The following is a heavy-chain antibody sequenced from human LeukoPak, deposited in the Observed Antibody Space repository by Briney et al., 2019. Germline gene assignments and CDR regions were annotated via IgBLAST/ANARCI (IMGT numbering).Heavy chain of an antibody. CDR3: ATYCSHTSCHTGGGFQH. V-gene: IGHV4-61*02. CDR1: GGSISSGGYF. CDR2: IYTSGGT. J-gene: IGHJ1*01. D-gene: IGHD2-2*02. Sequence: SQTLSLTCTVSGGSISSGGYFWSWIRQPAGKGLEWIGRIYTSGGTNYNPSLNSRVTVSIDTSTNQFSLRLTSVSAADTAVYYCATYCSHTSCHTGGGFQHWGQGTLVTVSS.